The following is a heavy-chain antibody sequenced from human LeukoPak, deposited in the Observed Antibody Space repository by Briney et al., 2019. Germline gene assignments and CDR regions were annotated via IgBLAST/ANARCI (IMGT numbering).Heavy chain of an antibody. Sequence: GGSLRLSCAASEFDFSSHAMTWVRQAPGKGLEWVSAISGSGGSTYYADSVKGRFTISRDDAKNTLYLQVNSLRAEDTAVYFCARGGSDTAMAHDYWGQGTLVTVSS. V-gene: IGHV3-23*01. D-gene: IGHD5-18*01. CDR2: ISGSGGST. J-gene: IGHJ4*02. CDR3: ARGGSDTAMAHDY. CDR1: EFDFSSHA.